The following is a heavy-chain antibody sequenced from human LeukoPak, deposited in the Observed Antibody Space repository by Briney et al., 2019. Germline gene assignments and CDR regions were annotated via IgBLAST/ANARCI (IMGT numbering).Heavy chain of an antibody. Sequence: SETLSLTCAVSGGSISSSNWWSWVRQPPGKGLEWIGEIYHSGSTNYNPSLKSRVTISVDKSKNQFSLKLSSVPAADTAVYYCASLYYDSSGYQYYYYYGMDVWGQGTTVTVSS. CDR2: IYHSGST. CDR3: ASLYYDSSGYQYYYYYGMDV. CDR1: GGSISSSNW. D-gene: IGHD3-22*01. V-gene: IGHV4-4*02. J-gene: IGHJ6*02.